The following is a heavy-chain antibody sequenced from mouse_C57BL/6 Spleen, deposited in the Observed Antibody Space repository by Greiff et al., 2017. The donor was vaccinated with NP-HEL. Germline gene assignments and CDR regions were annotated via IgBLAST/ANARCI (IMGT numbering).Heavy chain of an antibody. D-gene: IGHD4-1*01. CDR3: ARSNWDGTAWFAY. J-gene: IGHJ3*01. CDR1: GFTFSDYG. V-gene: IGHV5-17*01. CDR2: ISSGSSTI. Sequence: EVKLMESGGGLVKPGGSLKLSCAASGFTFSDYGMHWVRQAPEKGLEWVAYISSGSSTIYYADTVKGRFTISRDNAKNTLFLQMTSLRSEDTAMYYCARSNWDGTAWFAYWGQGTLGTVSA.